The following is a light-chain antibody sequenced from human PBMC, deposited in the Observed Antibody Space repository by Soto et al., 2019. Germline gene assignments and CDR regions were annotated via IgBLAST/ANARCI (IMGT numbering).Light chain of an antibody. CDR1: QSVSSSY. CDR2: GAS. CDR3: QQYGNFPYT. J-gene: IGKJ2*01. Sequence: EIVLTQSPGTLSLSPGERATLSCRASQSVSSSYLAWYQQKPGQAPRLLIYGASSRATGIPDRFSGSGSGTDFTLTISRLEPEDFAVYYCQQYGNFPYTFGQGTKVDI. V-gene: IGKV3-20*01.